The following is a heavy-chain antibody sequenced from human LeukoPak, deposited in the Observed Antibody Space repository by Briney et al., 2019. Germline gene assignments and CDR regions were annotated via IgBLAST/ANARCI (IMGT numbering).Heavy chain of an antibody. CDR2: IYNGGNT. J-gene: IGHJ1*01. CDR1: GFTFSSYA. D-gene: IGHD1-26*01. CDR3: ARARGNYYAEYFHL. V-gene: IGHV3-23*03. Sequence: GGSLRLSCAASGFTFSSYAMSWVRQASGKGLEWVSVIYNGGNTYYADSVKGRFATSRDSSDNTLYLQMNSLRAEDTAVYYCARARGNYYAEYFHLWGQGTLVTVSS.